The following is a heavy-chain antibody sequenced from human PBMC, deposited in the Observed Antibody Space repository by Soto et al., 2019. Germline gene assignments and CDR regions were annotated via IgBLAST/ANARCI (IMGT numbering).Heavy chain of an antibody. V-gene: IGHV1-69*13. CDR3: ARGKFATITGPDAFDI. CDR1: GGTFSSYA. CDR2: IIPIFGTA. J-gene: IGHJ3*02. D-gene: IGHD5-12*01. Sequence: ASVKVSCKASGGTFSSYAISWVRQAPGQGLEWMGGIIPIFGTANYAQKFQGRVTITADESTSTAYMELSSLRSEDTAVYYCARGKFATITGPDAFDISGQGTMVTV.